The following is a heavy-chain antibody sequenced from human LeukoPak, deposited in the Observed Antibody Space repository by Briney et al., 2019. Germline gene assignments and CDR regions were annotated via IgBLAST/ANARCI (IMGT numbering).Heavy chain of an antibody. Sequence: SSETLSLTCTVSGDSISSYYWSWIRQPPGKGLEWIGYIYYSGSTNYNPSLKSRVTISVDTSKNQFSLKLSSVTAADTAVYYCAREGSVAGTYNWFDPWGQGTLVTVSS. CDR3: AREGSVAGTYNWFDP. CDR2: IYYSGST. J-gene: IGHJ5*02. CDR1: GDSISSYY. D-gene: IGHD6-19*01. V-gene: IGHV4-59*01.